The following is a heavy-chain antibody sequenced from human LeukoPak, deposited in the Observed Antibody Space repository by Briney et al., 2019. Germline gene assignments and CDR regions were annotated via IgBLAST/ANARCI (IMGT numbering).Heavy chain of an antibody. D-gene: IGHD2-2*01. Sequence: SETLSLTCAVYGGSFSGYYWSWIRQPPGKGLEWIGEINHSGSTNYNPSLKSRVTISVDTSKNQFPLKLSPVTAADTAVYYCALRPRSRYCSSTSCPRGYYFDYWGQGTLVTVSS. CDR1: GGSFSGYY. J-gene: IGHJ4*02. CDR2: INHSGST. V-gene: IGHV4-34*01. CDR3: ALRPRSRYCSSTSCPRGYYFDY.